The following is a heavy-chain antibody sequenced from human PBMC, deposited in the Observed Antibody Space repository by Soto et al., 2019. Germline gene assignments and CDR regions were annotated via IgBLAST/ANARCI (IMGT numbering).Heavy chain of an antibody. D-gene: IGHD2-15*01. CDR2: INHSGST. J-gene: IGHJ6*03. V-gene: IGHV4-4*02. CDR3: ARVCPIYCSGGSCYSYYYYYMDV. CDR1: GGSIDSSDW. Sequence: SETLSLTCAVSGGSIDSSDWWNWVRQTPEKGLEWIGEINHSGSTNYNPSLKSRVTISVDTSKNQFSLKLSSVTAADTAVYYCARVCPIYCSGGSCYSYYYYYMDVWGKGTTVTVSS.